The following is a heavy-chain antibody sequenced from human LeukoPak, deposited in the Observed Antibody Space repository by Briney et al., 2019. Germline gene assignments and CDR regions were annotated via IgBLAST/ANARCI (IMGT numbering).Heavy chain of an antibody. CDR1: GYTFTSYY. D-gene: IGHD6-19*01. CDR3: ARAPEYSSGWYVHYYYGMDV. V-gene: IGHV1-46*01. Sequence: EASVKVSCKASGYTFTSYYMHWVRQAPGQGLEWMGIINPSGGSTSYAQKFQGRVTMTRDTSTSTVYMELSSLRSEDTAVYYCARAPEYSSGWYVHYYYGMDVWGQETTVTVSS. J-gene: IGHJ6*02. CDR2: INPSGGST.